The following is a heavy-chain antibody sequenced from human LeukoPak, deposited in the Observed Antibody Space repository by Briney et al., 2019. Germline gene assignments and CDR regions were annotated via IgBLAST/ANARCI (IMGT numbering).Heavy chain of an antibody. Sequence: PGGSLRLSCAASGFTFSSYGMHWVRQAPGKGLEWVAFIRYDGSNKYYADSVKGRFTISRDNSKNTLYLQMNSLRAEDTAVYYCARGGGVNDAFDIWGQGTMVTVSS. CDR1: GFTFSSYG. D-gene: IGHD3-16*01. CDR3: ARGGGVNDAFDI. V-gene: IGHV3-30*02. CDR2: IRYDGSNK. J-gene: IGHJ3*02.